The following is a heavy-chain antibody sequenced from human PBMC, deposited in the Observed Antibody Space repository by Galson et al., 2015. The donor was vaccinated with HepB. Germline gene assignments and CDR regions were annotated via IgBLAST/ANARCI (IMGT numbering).Heavy chain of an antibody. Sequence: PALVKPTQTLTLTCTFSGFSLSTSGVGVGWIRQPPGKALEWLALIYWDDDKRYSPSLKSRLTITKGASRNQVVLTMTNMDPVDTATYYCARRRNDFWSNYYTEVEFDYWGQGTLVTVSS. J-gene: IGHJ4*02. V-gene: IGHV2-5*02. CDR1: GFSLSTSGVG. CDR2: IYWDDDK. D-gene: IGHD3-3*01. CDR3: ARRRNDFWSNYYTEVEFDY.